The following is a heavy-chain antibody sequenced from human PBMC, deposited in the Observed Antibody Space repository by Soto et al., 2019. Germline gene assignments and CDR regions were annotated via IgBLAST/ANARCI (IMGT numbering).Heavy chain of an antibody. CDR2: IKSKTDGGTT. J-gene: IGHJ3*02. D-gene: IGHD7-27*01. CDR1: GFTFSNAW. V-gene: IGHV3-15*01. CDR3: TTDGLTGSDDAFDI. Sequence: GGSLRLSCAASGFTFSNAWMSWVRQAPGKGLEWVGRIKSKTDGGTTDYAAPVKGRFTISRDDSKNTLYLQMNSLKTEDTAVYYFTTDGLTGSDDAFDIWGQGTMVTVSS.